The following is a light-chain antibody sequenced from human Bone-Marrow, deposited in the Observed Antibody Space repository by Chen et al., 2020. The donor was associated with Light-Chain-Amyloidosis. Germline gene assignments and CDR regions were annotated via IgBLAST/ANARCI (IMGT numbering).Light chain of an antibody. CDR2: EVS. CDR3: NSYSNSNSPYV. V-gene: IGLV2-14*01. Sequence: QSALAQPASVSGSPGQSITIPCTGTTGDIDGYNYVSWYQHHPGRAPKLILYEVSIRPSGVSNRFSGSKSGNTASLTISGLQADDEADYYCNSYSNSNSPYVFGTGTTVTVL. J-gene: IGLJ1*01. CDR1: TGDIDGYNY.